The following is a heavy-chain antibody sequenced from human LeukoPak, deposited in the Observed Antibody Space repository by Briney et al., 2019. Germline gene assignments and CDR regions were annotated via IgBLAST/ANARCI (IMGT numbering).Heavy chain of an antibody. Sequence: PSETLSLTCAVYGGSFSGHYWSWIRQPPGKGLEWIGEINHSGSTNYNPSLKSRVTISVDTSKNQFSLKLSSVTAADTAVYYCARGDDSSYWYFDLWGRGTLVTVSS. V-gene: IGHV4-34*01. CDR1: GGSFSGHY. CDR3: ARGDDSSYWYFDL. CDR2: INHSGST. J-gene: IGHJ2*01. D-gene: IGHD3-22*01.